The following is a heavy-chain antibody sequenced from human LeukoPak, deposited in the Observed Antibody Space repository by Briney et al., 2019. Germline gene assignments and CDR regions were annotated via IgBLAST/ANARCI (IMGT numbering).Heavy chain of an antibody. Sequence: SETLSLTCTVSGGSISGYYWSWVRQPAGKGLEWIGRIYTSGSNNYSPSLKGRVTMSVDTSKNQFSLKLSSVTAADTAVYYCARARKNWFDPWGQGTLVIVSS. CDR3: ARARKNWFDP. CDR2: IYTSGSN. V-gene: IGHV4-4*07. J-gene: IGHJ5*02. CDR1: GGSISGYY.